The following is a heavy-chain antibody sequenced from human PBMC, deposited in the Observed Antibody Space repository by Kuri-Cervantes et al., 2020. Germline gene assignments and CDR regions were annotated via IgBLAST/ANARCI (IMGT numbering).Heavy chain of an antibody. J-gene: IGHJ6*02. CDR3: ARDSIVVVPAASYYYYYGKDV. Sequence: SETLSLTCAVYGGSFSGYYWSWIRQPPGKGLEWIGEINHSGSTNYNPSLKSRVTISVDTSKNQFSLKLSSVTAADTAVYYCARDSIVVVPAASYYYYYGKDVWGQGTTVTVSS. D-gene: IGHD2-2*01. CDR2: INHSGST. CDR1: GGSFSGYY. V-gene: IGHV4-34*01.